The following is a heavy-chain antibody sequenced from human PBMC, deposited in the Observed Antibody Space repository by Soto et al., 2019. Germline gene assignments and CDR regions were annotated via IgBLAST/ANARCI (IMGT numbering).Heavy chain of an antibody. Sequence: SVKVSCKASGGTFSSYAISWVRQAPGQGLEWMGGIIPIFGTANYAQKLQGRVTITADESTSTAYMELSSLRSEDTAVYYCARGACGGDCYPYDYWGQGTLVTVSS. CDR1: GGTFSSYA. CDR3: ARGACGGDCYPYDY. J-gene: IGHJ4*02. CDR2: IIPIFGTA. V-gene: IGHV1-69*13. D-gene: IGHD2-21*02.